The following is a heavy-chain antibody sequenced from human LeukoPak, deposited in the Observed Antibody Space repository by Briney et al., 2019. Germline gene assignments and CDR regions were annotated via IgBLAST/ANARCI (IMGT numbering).Heavy chain of an antibody. V-gene: IGHV4-4*07. D-gene: IGHD3-22*01. CDR1: GYILTNN. CDR2: IYTSGST. CDR3: ARDSPYYYDSSGYLENY. Sequence: GYILTNNWIGWVRQVPGKGLEWIGRIYTSGSTNYNPSLKSRVTISVDTSKNQFSLKLSSVTAADTAVYYCARDSPYYYDSSGYLENYWGQGTLVTVSS. J-gene: IGHJ4*02.